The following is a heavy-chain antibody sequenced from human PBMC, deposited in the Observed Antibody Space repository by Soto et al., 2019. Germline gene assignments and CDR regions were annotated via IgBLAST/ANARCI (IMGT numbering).Heavy chain of an antibody. CDR1: GFTFNSYT. J-gene: IGHJ6*02. CDR3: AREAVAVAAHGDYGMDV. D-gene: IGHD6-19*01. Sequence: VGSLRLSCAASGFTFNSYTMNWVRQSPGKGLEWVSSISGSSSYIYYSDSLKGRFTISRDNAKNSLYLQMNSLRAEDTAVYYCAREAVAVAAHGDYGMDVWGQGTTVTVSS. V-gene: IGHV3-21*01. CDR2: ISGSSSYI.